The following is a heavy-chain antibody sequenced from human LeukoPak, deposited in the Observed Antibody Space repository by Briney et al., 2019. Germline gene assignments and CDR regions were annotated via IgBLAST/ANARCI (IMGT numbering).Heavy chain of an antibody. CDR2: INHNVST. J-gene: IGHJ6*03. CDR1: GSSLSSSYC. D-gene: IGHD3-10*01. V-gene: IGHV4-38-2*02. CDR3: ARRLGRKFGERFYYYHYMDV. Sequence: SETLSLTCTVSGSSLSSSYCWGWIRQPPGKGLEWVGSINHNVSTYYNPSLKSRVTISVDTSKNQFSLKLSSVTAADTAVYYCARRLGRKFGERFYYYHYMDVWGKGTTVTISS.